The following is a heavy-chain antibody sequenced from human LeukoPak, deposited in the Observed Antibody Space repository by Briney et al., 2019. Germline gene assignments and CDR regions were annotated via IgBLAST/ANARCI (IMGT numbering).Heavy chain of an antibody. CDR1: GGSNSSYY. CDR3: ARERDEVVTAAIYYYNNMAV. Sequence: PSETLSLTCTVSGGSNSSYYWSWIRQPPGKGLEWIGYIYYSGSTNYNPSLKSRVTISVDTSTNQFSLKLSSVTAADTAVYYCARERDEVVTAAIYYYNNMAVWGKGATVTVSS. V-gene: IGHV4-59*01. CDR2: IYYSGST. D-gene: IGHD2-2*02. J-gene: IGHJ6*03.